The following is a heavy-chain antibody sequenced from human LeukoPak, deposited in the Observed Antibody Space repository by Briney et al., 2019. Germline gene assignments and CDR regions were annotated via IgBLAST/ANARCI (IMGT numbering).Heavy chain of an antibody. CDR2: IIPIFGTA. CDR3: AKAWISTSSLLGSWY. J-gene: IGHJ4*02. V-gene: IGHV1-69*05. Sequence: ASVKVSCKASGGTFSSYAISWVRQAPGQGLEWMGGIIPIFGTANYAQKFQGRVTITTDESTSTAYMELSSLRSEDTAVYYCAKAWISTSSLLGSWYWGQGTLVTVSA. D-gene: IGHD6-6*01. CDR1: GGTFSSYA.